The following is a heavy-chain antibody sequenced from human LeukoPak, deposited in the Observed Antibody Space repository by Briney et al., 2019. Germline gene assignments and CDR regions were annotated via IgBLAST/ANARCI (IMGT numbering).Heavy chain of an antibody. J-gene: IGHJ4*02. CDR2: IIPIFGTA. Sequence: ASVKVSCKASGYTFTSYGISCVRQAPGQGLEWMGGIIPIFGTANYAQKFQGRVTITADESTSTAYMELSSLRSEDTAVYYCARVSSSRGYYYGNPYFDYWGQGTLVTVSS. D-gene: IGHD3-22*01. V-gene: IGHV1-69*13. CDR3: ARVSSSRGYYYGNPYFDY. CDR1: GYTFTSYG.